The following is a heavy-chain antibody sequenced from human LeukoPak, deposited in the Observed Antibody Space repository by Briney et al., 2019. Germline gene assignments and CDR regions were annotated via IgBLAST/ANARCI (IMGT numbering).Heavy chain of an antibody. CDR1: GGSFSNYY. Sequence: PSETLSLTCAVYGGSFSNYYWGWIRQPPGKGLEWIGSIYYSGRTYYNPSLKSRVTISVETSKNQFSLKLSSVTAADTAVYYCARDQDLSSSWYNSHWFDPWGQGTLVTVSS. CDR2: IYYSGRT. D-gene: IGHD6-13*01. V-gene: IGHV4-39*07. J-gene: IGHJ5*02. CDR3: ARDQDLSSSWYNSHWFDP.